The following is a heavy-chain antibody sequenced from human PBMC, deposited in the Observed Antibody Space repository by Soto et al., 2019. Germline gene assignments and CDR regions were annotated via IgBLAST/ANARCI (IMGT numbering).Heavy chain of an antibody. V-gene: IGHV3-30*18. CDR2: ISYDGSNK. CDR3: AKEGQYYDILTGYRSYYGMDV. J-gene: IGHJ6*02. D-gene: IGHD3-9*01. Sequence: GGSLRLSCAASGFTFGSYGMHWVRQAPGKGLEWVAVISYDGSNKYYADSVKGRFTISRDNSKNTLYLQMNSLRAEDTAVYYCAKEGQYYDILTGYRSYYGMDVWGQGTTVTVSS. CDR1: GFTFGSYG.